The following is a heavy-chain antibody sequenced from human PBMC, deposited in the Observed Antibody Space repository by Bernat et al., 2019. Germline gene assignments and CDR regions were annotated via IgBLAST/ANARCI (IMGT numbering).Heavy chain of an antibody. J-gene: IGHJ4*02. CDR1: GYTFTGYY. Sequence: QVQLVQSGAEVKKPGASVKVSCKASGYTFTGYYMHWVRQAPGQGLEWMGWINPNSGGTNYAQKFQGRVTMTRDTSISTAYMELSRLRSDDTAVYYCARGAPGGSYYRPFDCWGQGTLVTVSS. D-gene: IGHD1-26*01. CDR3: ARGAPGGSYYRPFDC. CDR2: INPNSGGT. V-gene: IGHV1-2*02.